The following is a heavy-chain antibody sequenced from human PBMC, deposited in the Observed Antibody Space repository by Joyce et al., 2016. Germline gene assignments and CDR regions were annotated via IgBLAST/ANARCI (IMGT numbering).Heavy chain of an antibody. Sequence: EVQLLESGGGLVQPGGSLRLSCAASGFSFGSYAMSWVRQAAGKGLEWVSAISGSGTSTYYADSVKGRFTISRDNSKNTLYLKMNSLRAEDTDVYYCAKALSPYYDYIGGSYLDAFDIWGQGTMVTVS. D-gene: IGHD3-16*02. V-gene: IGHV3-23*01. CDR1: GFSFGSYA. J-gene: IGHJ3*02. CDR3: AKALSPYYDYIGGSYLDAFDI. CDR2: ISGSGTST.